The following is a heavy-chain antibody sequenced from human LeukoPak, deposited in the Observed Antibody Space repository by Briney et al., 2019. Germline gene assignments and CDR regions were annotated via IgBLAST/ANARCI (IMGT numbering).Heavy chain of an antibody. CDR1: GFTFSSYA. V-gene: IGHV3-23*01. D-gene: IGHD3-10*01. J-gene: IGHJ4*02. Sequence: TGGSLRLSCAASGFTFSSYAMSWVRQAPGKGLEWVSAISGSGGSTYYADSVKGRFTISRDNSKNTLYLQMNSLRAEDTAVYYCAKARPLWFGGYYFDYWGQGTLVTVSS. CDR2: ISGSGGST. CDR3: AKARPLWFGGYYFDY.